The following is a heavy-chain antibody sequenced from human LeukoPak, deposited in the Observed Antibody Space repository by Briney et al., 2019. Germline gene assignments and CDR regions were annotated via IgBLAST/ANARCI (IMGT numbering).Heavy chain of an antibody. D-gene: IGHD3-10*01. V-gene: IGHV1-24*01. CDR1: GSTLTTIS. CDR2: LSPRDGEP. CDR3: ATGAMVYDF. Sequence: ASVKVSCTVSGSTLTTISIDWVRQAPGKGLEWMGSLSPRDGEPFHAQKFQGRLTMTADTPTETAYMELSTLESGDTALYYCATGAMVYDFWGQGTLVTVSS. J-gene: IGHJ4*02.